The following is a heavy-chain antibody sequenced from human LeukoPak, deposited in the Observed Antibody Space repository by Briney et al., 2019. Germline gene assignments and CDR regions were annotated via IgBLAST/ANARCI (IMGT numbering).Heavy chain of an antibody. CDR1: GFTFDDYA. V-gene: IGHV3-9*01. D-gene: IGHD2-2*01. Sequence: GGSLRLSCAASGFTFDDYAMHWVRQAPGKGLEWVSGISWNSGSIGYADSVKGRFTISRDNSKNTLYLRMNSLRAEDTAVYYCARFSSSPWGQGTLVTVSS. CDR3: ARFSSSP. CDR2: ISWNSGSI. J-gene: IGHJ5*02.